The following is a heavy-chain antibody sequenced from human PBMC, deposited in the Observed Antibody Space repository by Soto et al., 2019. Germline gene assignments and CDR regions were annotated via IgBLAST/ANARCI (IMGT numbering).Heavy chain of an antibody. CDR3: ARGVGTYYYDSSGTHGVFCMDV. V-gene: IGHV5-51*01. J-gene: IGHJ6*02. CDR2: ISPGDSDT. CDR1: GYSFNSYW. D-gene: IGHD3-22*01. Sequence: GESLKISCKGSGYSFNSYWIGWVRQMPGKGLERMGIISPGDSDTRYSPSLHGQITISADQSISTAYLQGSSRKASYTAMYYCARGVGTYYYDSSGTHGVFCMDVRGQGTTFTVSS.